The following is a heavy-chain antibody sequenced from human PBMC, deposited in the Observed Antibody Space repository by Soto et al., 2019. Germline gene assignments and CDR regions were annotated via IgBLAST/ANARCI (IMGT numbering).Heavy chain of an antibody. Sequence: GASVKVSCKASGFTFTSSAVQWVRQARGQRLEWIGWIVVGSGNTNYAQKFQERVTITRDMSTSTAYMELSSLRSEDTAVYYCAAKPHSYYYDSSGYYAFDSWGQGTMVTVSS. CDR2: IVVGSGNT. D-gene: IGHD3-22*01. CDR1: GFTFTSSA. V-gene: IGHV1-58*01. J-gene: IGHJ3*02. CDR3: AAKPHSYYYDSSGYYAFDS.